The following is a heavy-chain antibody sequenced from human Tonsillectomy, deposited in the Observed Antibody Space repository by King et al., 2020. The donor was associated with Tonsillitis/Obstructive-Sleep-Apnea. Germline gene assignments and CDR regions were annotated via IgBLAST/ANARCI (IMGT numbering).Heavy chain of an antibody. V-gene: IGHV3-21*01. CDR2: ISSRSSYI. D-gene: IGHD1-26*01. CDR3: ARAEVLVGSNAFDI. J-gene: IGHJ3*02. Sequence: VQLVESGGGLVKPGGSLRLSCAASGFTFSSYSMNWVRQAPGKGLEWVSFISSRSSYIYYADSVKGRFTISRDNAKNSVYLQMNSLRAEDTAVYYCARAEVLVGSNAFDIWGQGTMVTVSS. CDR1: GFTFSSYS.